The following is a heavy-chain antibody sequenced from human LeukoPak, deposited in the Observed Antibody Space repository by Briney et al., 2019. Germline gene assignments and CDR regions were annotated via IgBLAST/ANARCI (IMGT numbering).Heavy chain of an antibody. CDR3: ARGGLTYYYDSSGYYYFDY. CDR1: GGTFTSYY. J-gene: IGHJ4*02. CDR2: INPSGGST. D-gene: IGHD3-22*01. Sequence: GASVKVSCKASGGTFTSYYTHWVRQAPGQGLEWMGIINPSGGSTSYAQKFQGRVTMTRDTSTSTVYMELSSLRSEDTAVYYCARGGLTYYYDSSGYYYFDYWGQGTLVTVSS. V-gene: IGHV1-46*01.